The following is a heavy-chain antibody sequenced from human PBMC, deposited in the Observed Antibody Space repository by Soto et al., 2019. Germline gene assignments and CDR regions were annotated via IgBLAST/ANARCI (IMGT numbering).Heavy chain of an antibody. CDR2: ISAYNGNT. D-gene: IGHD3-3*01. J-gene: IGHJ5*02. Sequence: ASVKVSCKASGYTFTSYGISWVRQAPGQGLEWMGWISAYNGNTNYAQKLQGRVAMTTDTSTSTAYMELRSLRSDDTAVYYCARGLRFLEWSKNWFDPWGQGTLVTSPQ. CDR3: ARGLRFLEWSKNWFDP. V-gene: IGHV1-18*04. CDR1: GYTFTSYG.